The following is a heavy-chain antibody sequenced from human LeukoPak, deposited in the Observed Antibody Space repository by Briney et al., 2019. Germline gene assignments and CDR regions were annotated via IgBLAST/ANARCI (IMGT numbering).Heavy chain of an antibody. CDR1: GYTFTDYY. V-gene: IGHV1-2*02. D-gene: IGHD2-15*01. CDR2: INPNSGGT. Sequence: ASVKVSCKSSGYTFTDYYMHWVRQAPGQGLEWMAWINPNSGGTNSAQKFQGRVTMTRDTSISTAYLELSRLRSDDAAVYYCARVGFCSGGTCPYYFDQWGQGTLVTVSS. CDR3: ARVGFCSGGTCPYYFDQ. J-gene: IGHJ4*02.